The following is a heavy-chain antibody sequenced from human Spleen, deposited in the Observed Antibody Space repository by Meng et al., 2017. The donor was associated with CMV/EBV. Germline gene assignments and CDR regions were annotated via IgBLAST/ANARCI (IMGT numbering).Heavy chain of an antibody. Sequence: GGYLRLSCAASGVTFSSYWMHWVRQAPGKGLVWVSRINRDGSSTSYADSVKGRFTISRDNAKNTLYLKMNSLRAEDTAVYYCAKDSGYYDTSGFWGYFDSWGQGTLVTVSS. V-gene: IGHV3-74*01. CDR1: GVTFSSYW. CDR3: AKDSGYYDTSGFWGYFDS. D-gene: IGHD3-22*01. CDR2: INRDGSST. J-gene: IGHJ4*02.